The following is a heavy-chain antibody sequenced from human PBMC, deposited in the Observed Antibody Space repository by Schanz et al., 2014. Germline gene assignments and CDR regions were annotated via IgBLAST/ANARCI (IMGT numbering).Heavy chain of an antibody. J-gene: IGHJ5*01. D-gene: IGHD2-15*01. CDR2: VSRSTPDI. CDR3: AKTPREYCNYDNCPNWCDS. Sequence: EVQLLESGGGLVQPGGSLRLSCASSGFSFTTYAMSWVRQAPGKGLEWVSYVSRSTPDIYYADSVKGRFTMSRDNSKSTLYVEMNSLRVEDTAVYYCAKTPREYCNYDNCPNWCDSWGQGTLVTVSS. V-gene: IGHV3-23*01. CDR1: GFSFTTYA.